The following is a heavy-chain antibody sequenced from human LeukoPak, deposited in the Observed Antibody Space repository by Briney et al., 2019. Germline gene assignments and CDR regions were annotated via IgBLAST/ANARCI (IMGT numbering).Heavy chain of an antibody. CDR2: MNPNSGNT. CDR1: GYTFTSYD. D-gene: IGHD3-10*01. J-gene: IGHJ6*02. Sequence: GASVKVSCKASGYTFTSYDINWVRQATGQGLEWMGWMNPNSGNTGYAQKFQGRVTMTRNTSISTAYMELSSLRSEDTAVYYCARGIVWFGNYYYGMDVWGQGTTVTVSS. V-gene: IGHV1-8*01. CDR3: ARGIVWFGNYYYGMDV.